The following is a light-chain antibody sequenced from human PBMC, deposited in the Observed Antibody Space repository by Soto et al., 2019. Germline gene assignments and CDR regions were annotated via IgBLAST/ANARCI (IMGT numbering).Light chain of an antibody. Sequence: EIVLTQSPATLSLSPGERATLSCRASQSVNSYLAWYQQKPGQGPRLLIYDASNSATGISARFSGSGSGTDFTLTISSLEPADFAVYYCQQRSNWPALTFGGGTKVEIK. CDR3: QQRSNWPALT. CDR2: DAS. V-gene: IGKV3-11*01. J-gene: IGKJ4*01. CDR1: QSVNSY.